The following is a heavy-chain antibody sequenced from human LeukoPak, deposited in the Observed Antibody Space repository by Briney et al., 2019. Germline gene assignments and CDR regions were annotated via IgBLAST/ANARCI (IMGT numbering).Heavy chain of an antibody. J-gene: IGHJ4*02. D-gene: IGHD5-18*01. CDR1: GFTFSSYW. Sequence: GGSLRLSCAASGFTFSSYWMSWVRHAPGKGLVWVSRINPDGGTTTYADSVKGRFTISRDNAKNTLYLQMDSLRAEDTAVYYCARGYSYGTGGYFDYWGQGTPVTVSP. CDR2: INPDGGTT. V-gene: IGHV3-74*01. CDR3: ARGYSYGTGGYFDY.